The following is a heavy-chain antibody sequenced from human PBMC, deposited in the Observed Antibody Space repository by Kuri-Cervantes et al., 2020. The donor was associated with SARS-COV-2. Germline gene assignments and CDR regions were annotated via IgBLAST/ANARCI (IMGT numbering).Heavy chain of an antibody. V-gene: IGHV3-23*01. Sequence: GESLKISCAASGFIFGNIAMSWVRQAPGKGLEWVAGISGSGATTFYADAVKGRFTISRDNSKNTLYLQMNSLRADDTAVYYCAKSPVDSGTYLSPAFDFWGQGTMVTVSS. CDR2: ISGSGATT. J-gene: IGHJ3*01. D-gene: IGHD1-26*01. CDR1: GFIFGNIA. CDR3: AKSPVDSGTYLSPAFDF.